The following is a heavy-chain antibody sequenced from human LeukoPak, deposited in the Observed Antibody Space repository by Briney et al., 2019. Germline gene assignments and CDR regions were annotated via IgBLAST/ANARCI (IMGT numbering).Heavy chain of an antibody. D-gene: IGHD3-10*01. J-gene: IGHJ5*02. CDR2: INPNSGGT. CDR3: ASFEVGA. Sequence: ASVKVSCKASGYTFTGYYIHWVRQAPGQGLEWMGWINPNSGGTNYAQKLQGRVTMSRDTSISTAYMELSRLRSDDTAVYYCASFEVGAWGQGTLVTVSS. CDR1: GYTFTGYY. V-gene: IGHV1-2*02.